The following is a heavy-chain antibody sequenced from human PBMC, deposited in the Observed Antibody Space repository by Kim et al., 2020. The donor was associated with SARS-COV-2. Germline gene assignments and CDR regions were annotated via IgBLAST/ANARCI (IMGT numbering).Heavy chain of an antibody. J-gene: IGHJ4*02. Sequence: GGSLRLSCAASGFTFSSYWMSWVRQAPGKGLEWVANIKQDGSEKYYVDSVKGRFTISRDNAKNSLYLQMNSLRAEDTAVYYCARDTSETTLPYFDYWGQGTLVTVSS. CDR1: GFTFSSYW. V-gene: IGHV3-7*03. CDR2: IKQDGSEK. D-gene: IGHD4-17*01. CDR3: ARDTSETTLPYFDY.